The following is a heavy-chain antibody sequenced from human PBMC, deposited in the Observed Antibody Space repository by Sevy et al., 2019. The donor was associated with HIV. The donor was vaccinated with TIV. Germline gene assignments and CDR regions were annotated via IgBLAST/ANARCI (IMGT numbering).Heavy chain of an antibody. J-gene: IGHJ4*02. CDR1: GFSFSSYS. CDR3: AGDDRWAFDY. V-gene: IGHV3-48*01. D-gene: IGHD6-13*01. CDR2: ISSSSGTI. Sequence: GGSLRLSCVTSGFSFSSYSMNWVRQAPGKGLEWVSYISSSSGTIRYADSVKGRLTISRDNAKNSLFLQMNSLRAEDTAVYYCAGDDRWAFDYWGQGALVTFSS.